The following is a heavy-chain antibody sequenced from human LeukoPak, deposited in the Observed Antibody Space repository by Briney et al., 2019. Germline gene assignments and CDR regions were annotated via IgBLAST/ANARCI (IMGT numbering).Heavy chain of an antibody. V-gene: IGHV3-66*01. J-gene: IGHJ4*02. Sequence: GGSLRLSCAASEFNVSNSYMGWVRQAPGKGLEWVSIINNRGNTNHADSVKGRFAISRSKSKNSLFLQMNSLRAEDTAVYYCAKEDSGYAAAFDYWGQGTLVTVSS. CDR3: AKEDSGYAAAFDY. CDR1: EFNVSNSY. D-gene: IGHD5-12*01. CDR2: INNRGNT.